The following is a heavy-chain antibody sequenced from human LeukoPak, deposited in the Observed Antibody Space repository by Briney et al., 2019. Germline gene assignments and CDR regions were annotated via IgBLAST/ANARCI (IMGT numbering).Heavy chain of an antibody. V-gene: IGHV3-7*01. CDR2: MKNDGSEA. CDR1: GFTCSYCW. CDR3: AALDTVTSTAGY. J-gene: IGHJ4*02. D-gene: IGHD3-9*01. Sequence: PGGSLRLSCAASGFTCSYCWMSWVRQAPGKGLGWVACMKNDGSEAYYVDSVKGRFTISRDNARNSLFLQIASLRAEDTAVSYCAALDTVTSTAGYWGQGTLVTVSS.